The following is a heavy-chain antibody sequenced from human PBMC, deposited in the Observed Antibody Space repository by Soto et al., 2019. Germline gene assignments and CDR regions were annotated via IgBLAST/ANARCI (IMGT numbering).Heavy chain of an antibody. J-gene: IGHJ3*02. CDR2: IYYSGST. CDR3: ARVVSYYDSSGYHDAFDI. Sequence: SETLSLTCTVSGGSISSGDYYWSWIRQPPGKGLEWIGYIYYSGSTYHNPSLKGRVTISVDTSKNQFSLKLSSVTAADTAVYYCARVVSYYDSSGYHDAFDIWGQGTMVTVSS. D-gene: IGHD3-22*01. CDR1: GGSISSGDYY. V-gene: IGHV4-30-4*01.